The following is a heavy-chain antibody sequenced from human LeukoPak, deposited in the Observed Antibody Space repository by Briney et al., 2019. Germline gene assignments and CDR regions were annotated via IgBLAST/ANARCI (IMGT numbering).Heavy chain of an antibody. V-gene: IGHV3-33*01. D-gene: IGHD6-13*01. J-gene: IGHJ3*02. Sequence: GGSLRLSCAASGFTFSSYGMHWVRPAPGKGLEWVAVIWYDGSNKYYADSVKGRFTISRDNSKNTLYLQMNSLRAEDTAVYYCATGNPYSSSWYRGAFDIWGQGTMVTVSS. CDR2: IWYDGSNK. CDR3: ATGNPYSSSWYRGAFDI. CDR1: GFTFSSYG.